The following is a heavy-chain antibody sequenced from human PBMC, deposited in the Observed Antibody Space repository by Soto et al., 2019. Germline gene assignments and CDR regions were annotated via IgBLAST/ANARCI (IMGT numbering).Heavy chain of an antibody. Sequence: ASVKVSCKGSGYTFNTYGISWVRQAPGQGLEWIGWISAYNGNTNSAQNFQGRVTMTTDTSTDTGYLELRRLTSEDTAVYYGARDKGVVGAADPLAVWGQGTKVTVSS. CDR3: ARDKGVVGAADPLAV. J-gene: IGHJ3*01. CDR1: GYTFNTYG. V-gene: IGHV1-18*04. D-gene: IGHD1-26*01. CDR2: ISAYNGNT.